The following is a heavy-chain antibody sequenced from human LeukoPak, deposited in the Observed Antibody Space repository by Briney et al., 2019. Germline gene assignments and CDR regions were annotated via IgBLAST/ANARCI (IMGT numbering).Heavy chain of an antibody. V-gene: IGHV3-7*01. Sequence: GGSLRLSCAVSGFTFSDFWMNWVRQAPGKGLEWVASIRQDGSENTYVDSVKGRFTISRDNTKNSLFLQMNSLRAEDTAVYYCTRDGTAPGLYFDLWGQGTLVTVSS. D-gene: IGHD6-13*01. CDR3: TRDGTAPGLYFDL. CDR1: GFTFSDFW. J-gene: IGHJ4*01. CDR2: IRQDGSEN.